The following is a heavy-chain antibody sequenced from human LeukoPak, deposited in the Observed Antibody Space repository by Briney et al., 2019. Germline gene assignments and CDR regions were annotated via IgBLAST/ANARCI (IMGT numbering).Heavy chain of an antibody. V-gene: IGHV3-30*18. CDR1: GFTFSSYG. Sequence: PGGSLRLSCAASGFTFSSYGMHWVRQAPGKGLEWVAVISYDGSNKYYADSVKGRFTISRDNSKNTLYLQMNSLRAEDTAVYYCAKVFPETAPDYWGQGTLVTVSS. CDR2: ISYDGSNK. CDR3: AKVFPETAPDY. J-gene: IGHJ4*02. D-gene: IGHD5-18*01.